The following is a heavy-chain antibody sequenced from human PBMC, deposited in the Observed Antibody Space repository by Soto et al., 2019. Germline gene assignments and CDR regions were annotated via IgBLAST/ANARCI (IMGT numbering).Heavy chain of an antibody. D-gene: IGHD7-27*01. V-gene: IGHV3-30-3*01. J-gene: IGHJ4*02. CDR2: ISYDGTNK. CDR1: GFSFSISS. CDR3: ARDPKTSGGQNWAFNYFDS. Sequence: QVQLVESGGGVVQPGRSLRLSCAASGFSFSISSMHWVRQAPGKGPEWVALISYDGTNKFYADSVKGRFTISRDNSKSTLYLQVDSLRPEDAAVYYCARDPKTSGGQNWAFNYFDSWGQGTLVTVSS.